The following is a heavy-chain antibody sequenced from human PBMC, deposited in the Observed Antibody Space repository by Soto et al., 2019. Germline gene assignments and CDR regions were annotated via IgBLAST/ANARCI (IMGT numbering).Heavy chain of an antibody. CDR2: TNQDGSEK. V-gene: IGHV3-7*04. D-gene: IGHD1-26*01. CDR3: SGGVGDAI. J-gene: IGHJ4*02. CDR1: GFSFRSDW. Sequence: EDQLVESGGGLVQPGGSLRLTCAVSGFSFRSDWMNWVRQAPGKGLEWVAHTNQDGSEKYYLDSVKARFTIFRDNAKNSLSLQLNSLRAEDTAVYYCSGGVGDAIWGQGTLVTVSS.